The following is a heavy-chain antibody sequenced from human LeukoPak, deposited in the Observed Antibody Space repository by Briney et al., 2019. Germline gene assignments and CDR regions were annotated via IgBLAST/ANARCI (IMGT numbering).Heavy chain of an antibody. CDR1: GGAISRWC. CDR2: FCTTGST. Sequence: PSETLSLICTVSGGAISRWCWSWLRQPAGKGLEWIGRFCTTGSTNYSPSLKSRVTMSVDTSKNQFSLNLISVTAADTAVYYCATGAGDFDHWGQGILVTVSS. CDR3: ATGAGDFDH. J-gene: IGHJ4*02. V-gene: IGHV4-4*07. D-gene: IGHD1-14*01.